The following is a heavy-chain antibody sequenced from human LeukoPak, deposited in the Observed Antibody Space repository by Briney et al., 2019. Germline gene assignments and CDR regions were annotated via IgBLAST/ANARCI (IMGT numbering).Heavy chain of an antibody. CDR2: IYTSGST. J-gene: IGHJ4*02. Sequence: PSETLSLTCTVSGGSTSSYSWSWIRKPAGKGLKWIGRIYTSGSTNYNPSLKSRVTMSVDTSKNQFSLKLSSVTASDTAVYYCARDKDMYPLGSFDYWGQGTLVTVSS. CDR3: ARDKDMYPLGSFDY. V-gene: IGHV4-4*07. D-gene: IGHD2-2*01. CDR1: GGSTSSYS.